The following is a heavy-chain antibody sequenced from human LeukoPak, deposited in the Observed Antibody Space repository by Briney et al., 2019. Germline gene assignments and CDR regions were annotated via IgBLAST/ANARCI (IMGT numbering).Heavy chain of an antibody. Sequence: SETLSLTCTVSDGSISSHYWSWIRQPPGKGLEWIGYIYYSGSANYNPSLKSRVTIAVDTSKSQFSLKLSAVTAADTAVYYCARDSRLGNYFDYWGQGTLVTVSS. CDR3: ARDSRLGNYFDY. D-gene: IGHD2-2*01. J-gene: IGHJ4*02. CDR2: IYYSGSA. CDR1: DGSISSHY. V-gene: IGHV4-59*11.